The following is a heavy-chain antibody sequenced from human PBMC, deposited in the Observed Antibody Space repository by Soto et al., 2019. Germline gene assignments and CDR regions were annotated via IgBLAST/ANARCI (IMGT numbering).Heavy chain of an antibody. V-gene: IGHV4-59*01. J-gene: IGHJ3*02. CDR3: ARELFQFGPRVGTFDI. CDR2: IYKSGTT. CDR1: GGSTSSFS. Sequence: SETLSLTCTVSGGSTSSFSWSWIRQFPGKRLEWIAFIYKSGTTNYNPSLGSRVTVSVDTSKNQFSLKLTSVTAADTAVYYCARELFQFGPRVGTFDIWGPGTMVTVAS. D-gene: IGHD3-16*01.